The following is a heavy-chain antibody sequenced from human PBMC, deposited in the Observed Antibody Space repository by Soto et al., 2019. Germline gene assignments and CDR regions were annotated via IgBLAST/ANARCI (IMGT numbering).Heavy chain of an antibody. V-gene: IGHV2-5*02. CDR3: AQSWFGGDCLQSYASHYYYGMDV. J-gene: IGHJ6*02. D-gene: IGHD2-21*02. CDR1: GFSLSTSGVG. Sequence: SGPTLVNPTQTLTLTCSFSGFSLSTSGVGVGWIRQPPGKALEWLALIYWDDDKRYSPSLRSRLTVAKDTSKNQVVLIMTNMDPVDTATYYCAQSWFGGDCLQSYASHYYYGMDVWGQGTTVTVSS. CDR2: IYWDDDK.